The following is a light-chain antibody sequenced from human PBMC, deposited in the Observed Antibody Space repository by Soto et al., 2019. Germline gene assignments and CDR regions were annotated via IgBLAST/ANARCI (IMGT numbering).Light chain of an antibody. CDR2: DAS. CDR1: QSVSSY. V-gene: IGKV3-11*01. J-gene: IGKJ5*01. Sequence: IVWTQSPATLSLSPGERPTLSCRASQSVSSYLAWYQQKPGQAPRLLIFDASNRATGIPARFSGSGSGTDFTLTISSLETEDFAVYYCQQRSNWPPITFGQGTRLEI. CDR3: QQRSNWPPIT.